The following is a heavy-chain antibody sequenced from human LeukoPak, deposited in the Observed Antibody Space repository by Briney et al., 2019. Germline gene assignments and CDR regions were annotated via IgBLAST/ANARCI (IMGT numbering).Heavy chain of an antibody. CDR3: ARAGYSGSYWAYY. Sequence: LSLTCAVYGGSFSGYYWSWIRQAPGKGLEWVSYISSSGSTIYYADSVKGRFTISRDNAKNSLYLQMNSLRAEDTAVYYCARAGYSGSYWAYYGGQETLVPVSS. CDR2: ISSSGSTI. J-gene: IGHJ4*02. D-gene: IGHD1-26*01. V-gene: IGHV3-11*01. CDR1: GGSFSGYY.